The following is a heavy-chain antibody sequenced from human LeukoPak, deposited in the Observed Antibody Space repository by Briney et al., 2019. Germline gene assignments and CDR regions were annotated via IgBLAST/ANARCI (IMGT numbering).Heavy chain of an antibody. CDR1: GFTFSHNW. Sequence: GGSLRLSCAASGFTFSHNWLTWVRQAPGKGLEWVANIKEDGSEEQYADSVKGRFTISRDNTKNSLSLQMNSLRAEDTGVYYCAKSFAYGWDAWGQGTLVIVSP. CDR2: IKEDGSEE. J-gene: IGHJ5*02. CDR3: AKSFAYGWDA. V-gene: IGHV3-7*01. D-gene: IGHD3-16*02.